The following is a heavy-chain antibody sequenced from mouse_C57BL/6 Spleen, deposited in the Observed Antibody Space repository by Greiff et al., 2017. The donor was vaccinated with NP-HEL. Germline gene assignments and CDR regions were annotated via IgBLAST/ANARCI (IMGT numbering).Heavy chain of an antibody. CDR2: INPSTGGT. J-gene: IGHJ3*01. Sequence: VQLKQSGPELVKPGASVKISCKASGYSFTGYYMNWVKQSPEKSLEWIGEINPSTGGTTYNQKFKAKATLTVDKSSSTAYMQLKSLTSEDSAVYYCARRYYGSSRGFAYWGQGTLVTVSA. D-gene: IGHD1-1*01. CDR1: GYSFTGYY. V-gene: IGHV1-42*01. CDR3: ARRYYGSSRGFAY.